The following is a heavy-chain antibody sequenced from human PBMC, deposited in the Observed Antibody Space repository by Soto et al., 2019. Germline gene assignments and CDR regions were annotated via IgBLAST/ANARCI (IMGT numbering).Heavy chain of an antibody. CDR2: VYHSGKT. J-gene: IGHJ2*01. CDR1: GDYISSHY. V-gene: IGHV4-59*08. D-gene: IGHD2-2*01. CDR3: ARPRCTTPAVWYFDL. Sequence: QVQLQESGPGLVKPSETLSLTCTVSGDYISSHYWSWLRQPPGKGLEWIGYVYHSGKTDSKPSLKSRVTISMDTSKNQISLSLTSATAADTAVYYCARPRCTTPAVWYFDLWGRGTLVTVSS.